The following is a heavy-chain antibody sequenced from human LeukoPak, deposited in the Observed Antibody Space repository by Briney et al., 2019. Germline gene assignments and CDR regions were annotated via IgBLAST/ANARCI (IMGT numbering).Heavy chain of an antibody. CDR2: IYHSGST. V-gene: IGHV4-30-2*01. CDR1: GGSISSGGYS. Sequence: SQTLSLTCAGSGGSISSGGYSWSWIRQPPGKGLEWIGYIYHSGSTYYNPSLKSRVTISVDRSKNQFSLKLSSVTAADTAVYYCASGGDGYNLDAFDIWGQGTMVTVSS. CDR3: ASGGDGYNLDAFDI. J-gene: IGHJ3*02. D-gene: IGHD5-12*01.